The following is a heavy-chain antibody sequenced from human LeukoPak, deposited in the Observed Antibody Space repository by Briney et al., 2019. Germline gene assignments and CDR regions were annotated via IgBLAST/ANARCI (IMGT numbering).Heavy chain of an antibody. CDR2: ISAYNGNT. Sequence: GASVKVSCKASGYTFTSYGISWVRQAPGQGLEWMGWISAYNGNTNYAQKLQGRVTMTTDTSTSTAYMELRSLRSDDTAVHYCARDLAYTYYDFWSGHYADINDYWGQGTLVTVSS. J-gene: IGHJ4*02. D-gene: IGHD3-3*01. V-gene: IGHV1-18*01. CDR3: ARDLAYTYYDFWSGHYADINDY. CDR1: GYTFTSYG.